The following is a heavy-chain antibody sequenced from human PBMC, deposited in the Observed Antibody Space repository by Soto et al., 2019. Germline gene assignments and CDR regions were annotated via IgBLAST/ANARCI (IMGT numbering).Heavy chain of an antibody. J-gene: IGHJ4*02. V-gene: IGHV4-34*01. Sequence: SETLSLTCAVYGGSFSGYYWSWIRQPPGKGLEWIGEINHSGSTNYNPSLKSRVTISVDTSKNQFSLKLSSVTAADTAVYYCARYGTGGIGVSGTWGQRTPVTVSS. CDR2: INHSGST. CDR3: ARYGTGGIGVSGT. CDR1: GGSFSGYY. D-gene: IGHD6-19*01.